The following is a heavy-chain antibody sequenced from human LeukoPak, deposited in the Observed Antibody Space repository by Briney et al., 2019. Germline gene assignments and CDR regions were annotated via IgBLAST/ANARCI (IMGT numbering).Heavy chain of an antibody. D-gene: IGHD1-1*01. Sequence: ASVKVSRKASGYTFTGYYVHWVRQAPGQGLEWMGWINPNSGGTNYAQKFQGSVTMTRDTSISTAYMELSRLRSDDTAVYYCARVQLERRAGAFDIWGQGTMVTVSS. CDR2: INPNSGGT. CDR1: GYTFTGYY. CDR3: ARVQLERRAGAFDI. V-gene: IGHV1-2*02. J-gene: IGHJ3*02.